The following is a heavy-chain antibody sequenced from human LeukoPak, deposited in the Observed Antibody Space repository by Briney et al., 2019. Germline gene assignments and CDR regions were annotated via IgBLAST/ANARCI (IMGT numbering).Heavy chain of an antibody. D-gene: IGHD2-2*01. CDR1: GYSFTSYD. J-gene: IGHJ4*02. CDR3: ARGCSGGSTSCSSVDY. V-gene: IGHV1-8*01. Sequence: GASVKVSCKASGYSFTSYDINWVRQATGQGLEWMGWMNPNSGNTGYAQKFQGRVTMTRNTSISTAYMELSSLRSEDTAVYYCARGCSGGSTSCSSVDYWGQGTLVTVSS. CDR2: MNPNSGNT.